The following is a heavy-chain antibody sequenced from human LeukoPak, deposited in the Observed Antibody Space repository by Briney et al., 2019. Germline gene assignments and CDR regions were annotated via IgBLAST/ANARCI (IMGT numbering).Heavy chain of an antibody. CDR2: ISGSGDIT. V-gene: IGHV3-23*01. J-gene: IGHJ4*02. D-gene: IGHD5-18*01. Sequence: GGSLRLSCAASGFTFSSYAMTWVRQAPGKGLEWVSAISGSGDITYYADSVKGRFTISRDSATNTLYLQMNSLRAEDTAIYYCVRDGEYSHGIDFDYWGQGTLVTVSP. CDR3: VRDGEYSHGIDFDY. CDR1: GFTFSSYA.